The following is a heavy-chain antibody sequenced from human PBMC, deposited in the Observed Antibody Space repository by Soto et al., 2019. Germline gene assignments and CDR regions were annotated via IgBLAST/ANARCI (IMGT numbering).Heavy chain of an antibody. CDR1: GGSISSSSYY. D-gene: IGHD6-19*01. Sequence: SETLSLTCTVSGGSISSSSYYWGWIRQPPGKGLEWIGSIYYSGSTYYNPSLKSRVTISVDTSKNQFSLKLSSVTAADTAVYYCARDAPIAVAGTGWFDPWGQGTLVTVSS. V-gene: IGHV4-39*07. CDR2: IYYSGST. J-gene: IGHJ5*02. CDR3: ARDAPIAVAGTGWFDP.